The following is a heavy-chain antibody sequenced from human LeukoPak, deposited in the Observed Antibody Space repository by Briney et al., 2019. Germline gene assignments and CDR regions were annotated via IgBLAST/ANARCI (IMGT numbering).Heavy chain of an antibody. V-gene: IGHV3-30*02. CDR3: TGGYDSRY. D-gene: IGHD3-9*01. CDR2: IRLDGSNE. Sequence: GGSLRLSCAASGFPFTTYAMNWVCQAPAKGQERVAFIRLDGSNEQYEDSVKGRLIISRDNSNNTLYIQMHSLTSADTTAHYCTGGYDSRYWGQGTLVTVSS. CDR1: GFPFTTYA. J-gene: IGHJ4*02.